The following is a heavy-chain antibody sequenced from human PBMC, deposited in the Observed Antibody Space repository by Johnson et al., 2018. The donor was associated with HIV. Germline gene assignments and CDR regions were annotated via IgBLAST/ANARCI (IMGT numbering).Heavy chain of an antibody. CDR1: GFTFSGSA. V-gene: IGHV3-53*01. CDR3: ARRADAFDI. Sequence: VQLVESGGGLVQPGGSLTLSCAASGFTFSGSAMHWVRQASGKGLEWVSVIYSGGTTYYADSVKGRFTISRDNSKNTLYLQMNSLRAEDTAVYYCARRADAFDIWGQGTMVTVSS. J-gene: IGHJ3*02. CDR2: IYSGGTT.